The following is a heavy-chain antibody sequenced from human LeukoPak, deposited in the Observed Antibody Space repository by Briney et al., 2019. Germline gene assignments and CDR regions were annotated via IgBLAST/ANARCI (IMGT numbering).Heavy chain of an antibody. CDR3: ARVTGYSYANYYYYYGMDV. CDR2: IYYSGST. CDR1: GGSISSYY. D-gene: IGHD5-18*01. V-gene: IGHV4-59*01. J-gene: IGHJ6*02. Sequence: SETLSLTCTVSGGSISSYYWSWIRQPPGKGLEWIGYIYYSGSTNYNPSLKSRVTISVDTSKNQFSLKLSSVTAADTAVYYCARVTGYSYANYYYYYGMDVWGQGTTVTVS.